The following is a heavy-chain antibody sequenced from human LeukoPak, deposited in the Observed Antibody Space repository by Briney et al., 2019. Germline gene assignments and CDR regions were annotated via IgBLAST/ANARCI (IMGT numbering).Heavy chain of an antibody. J-gene: IGHJ4*02. CDR1: GFTFSSYG. D-gene: IGHD6-13*01. CDR2: IWYDGSNK. V-gene: IGHV3-33*01. CDR3: AREIQYSGGWYGPFDY. Sequence: GGSLRLSYAASGFTFSSYGMHCVRQAPGKGLEWVAVIWYDGSNKYYADSVKGRFTISRDNSKNTLYLQMNSLRAEDTAVYYCAREIQYSGGWYGPFDYCGQGTLVTVSS.